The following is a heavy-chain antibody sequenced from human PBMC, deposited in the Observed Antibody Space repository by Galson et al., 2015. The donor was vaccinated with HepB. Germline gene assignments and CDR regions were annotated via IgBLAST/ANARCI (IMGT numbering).Heavy chain of an antibody. CDR3: ARILAGSSMGGWFPDY. J-gene: IGHJ4*02. D-gene: IGHD2/OR15-2a*01. V-gene: IGHV2-70*01. CDR1: GFSLSTSGMC. CDR2: IDWDDDK. Sequence: PALVKPTQTLTLTCTFSGFSLSTSGMCVSWIRQPPGKALEWLALIDWDDDKYYSTSLKTRLTISKDTSKNQVVLTMTNMDPVDTVTYYCARILAGSSMGGWFPDYWGQGTLVTVSS.